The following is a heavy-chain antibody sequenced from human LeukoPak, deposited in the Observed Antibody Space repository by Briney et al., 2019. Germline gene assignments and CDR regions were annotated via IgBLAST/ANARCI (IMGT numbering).Heavy chain of an antibody. CDR3: ARRQGCSSTSCPPDY. V-gene: IGHV1-2*02. J-gene: IGHJ4*02. D-gene: IGHD2-2*01. CDR1: GDSFTDYF. CDR2: INPNNGGT. Sequence: ASVKVSCKASGDSFTDYFIHWVRQAPGQGLEWMGWINPNNGGTNYAQKFQGRVTMTRDTSINTAYMELSSLRSDDTAMYYCARRQGCSSTSCPPDYWGQGTLVTVSP.